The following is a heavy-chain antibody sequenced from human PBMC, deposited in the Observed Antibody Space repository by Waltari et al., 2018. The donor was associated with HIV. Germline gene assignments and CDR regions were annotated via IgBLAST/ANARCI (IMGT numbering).Heavy chain of an antibody. CDR1: GFTFTTYA. V-gene: IGHV3-30*02. CDR2: VRYDGSNK. D-gene: IGHD3-9*01. J-gene: IGHJ4*02. Sequence: VQLVESGGGVVQPGGSLRLSCAASGFTFTTYAMHWVRQAPGKGLEWVAFVRYDGSNKYYADSVKGRFTISRDNSKNTLYLQMNSLRADDTAVYYCARDPSPPILYDILTGYYFDYWGQGTLVTVSS. CDR3: ARDPSPPILYDILTGYYFDY.